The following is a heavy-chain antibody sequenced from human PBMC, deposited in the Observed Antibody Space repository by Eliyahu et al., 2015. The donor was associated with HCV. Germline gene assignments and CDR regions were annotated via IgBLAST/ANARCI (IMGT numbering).Heavy chain of an antibody. CDR1: GFTXGXAX. V-gene: IGHV3-15*01. Sequence: EVQLVESGGGLVKPGGSXRLSCAASGFTXGXAXMSWVRQAXGKGXEWIGRIXSXTDGGTTDXAAPVKGRFTISRDDSKSTLYLQMNSLKTEDTAVYYCTTGAPGGFDYYLDVWGQGTTVTVSS. J-gene: IGHJ6*03. CDR3: TTGAPGGFDYYLDV. CDR2: IXSXTDGGTT. D-gene: IGHD3-10*01.